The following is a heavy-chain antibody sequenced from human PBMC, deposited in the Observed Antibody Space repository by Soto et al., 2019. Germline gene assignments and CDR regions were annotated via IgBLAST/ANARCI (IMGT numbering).Heavy chain of an antibody. V-gene: IGHV1-69*02. CDR2: IIPILGIA. CDR1: GGTFSSYT. J-gene: IGHJ4*02. Sequence: QVQLVQSGAEVKKPGSSVKVSCKASGGTFSSYTISWVRQAPGQGLEWMGRIIPILGIANYAQKFQGRVTITADKSTSTAYRELSSLRSEDTAVYYCARPEGGAKGGLDYWGQGTLVTVSS. D-gene: IGHD1-26*01. CDR3: ARPEGGAKGGLDY.